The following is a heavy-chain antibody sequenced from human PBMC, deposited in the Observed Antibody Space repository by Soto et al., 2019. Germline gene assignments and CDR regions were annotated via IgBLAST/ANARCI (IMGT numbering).Heavy chain of an antibody. CDR3: AKVNDFWTGYYSTNWFDP. CDR2: IYYSGST. V-gene: IGHV4-59*01. Sequence: SSETPSPTRPLSGGSIRSYYWSWIPPPPREGLEWIGYIYYSGSTNYNPSLKSRVTISVDTSKNQFSLKLSSVTAADTAVYYCAKVNDFWTGYYSTNWFDPWGQGTLVTVS. CDR1: GGSIRSYY. J-gene: IGHJ5*02. D-gene: IGHD3-3*01.